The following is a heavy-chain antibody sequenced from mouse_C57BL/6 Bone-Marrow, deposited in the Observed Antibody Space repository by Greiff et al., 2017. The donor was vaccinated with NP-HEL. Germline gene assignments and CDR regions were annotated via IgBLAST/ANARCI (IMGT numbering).Heavy chain of an antibody. Sequence: EVQLVESGGDLVKPGGSLKLSCAASGFTFSSYGMSWVRQTPDKRLEWVATISSGGSYTYYPDSVKGRFTISRDNAKNTLYLQMSSLKSEDTAMYYCARRGGVYYAMDYWGQGTSVTVSS. CDR3: ARRGGVYYAMDY. CDR1: GFTFSSYG. CDR2: ISSGGSYT. J-gene: IGHJ4*01. V-gene: IGHV5-6*01.